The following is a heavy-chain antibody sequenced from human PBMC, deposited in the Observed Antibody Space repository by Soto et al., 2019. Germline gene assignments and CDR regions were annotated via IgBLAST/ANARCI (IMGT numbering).Heavy chain of an antibody. J-gene: IGHJ4*02. Sequence: ASVKVSCKASGYTFTGYYMHWVRQAPGQGLEWMGWINPNSGGTNYAQKFQGRVTMTRDTSISAAYMELSRLRSDDTAVYYCARGYCSSTSCHDYFDYWGQGTLVTVSS. CDR2: INPNSGGT. V-gene: IGHV1-2*02. D-gene: IGHD2-2*01. CDR3: ARGYCSSTSCHDYFDY. CDR1: GYTFTGYY.